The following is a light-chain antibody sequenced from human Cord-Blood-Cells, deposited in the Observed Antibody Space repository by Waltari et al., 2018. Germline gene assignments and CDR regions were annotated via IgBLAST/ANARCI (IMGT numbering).Light chain of an antibody. V-gene: IGLV2-14*01. CDR1: SSDVGGSNY. CDR3: SSYTSSSTLWV. J-gene: IGLJ3*02. CDR2: HDS. Sequence: QSALTQPASVSGSPGQSIALSCTGTSSDVGGSNYVSWYQQHPGKAPQLMIYHDSNPPSGVSNRFSGSKSGNTASPTISGLQAEDDADYYCSSYTSSSTLWVFGGGTKLTVL.